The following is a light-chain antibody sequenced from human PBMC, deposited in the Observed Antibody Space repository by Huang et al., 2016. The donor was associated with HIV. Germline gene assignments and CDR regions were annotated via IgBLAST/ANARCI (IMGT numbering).Light chain of an antibody. V-gene: IGKV3-15*01. CDR2: GVS. Sequence: EIVMTQSPATLSVSPGERVTLSCRASTSLSSQLAWYQQKRGQAPRLLIYGVSTRATDIPARFSGSGSGTDFTLTINSLQSEDFATYYCQQYNDWPLTFGQGTEVEIK. CDR3: QQYNDWPLT. CDR1: TSLSSQ. J-gene: IGKJ1*01.